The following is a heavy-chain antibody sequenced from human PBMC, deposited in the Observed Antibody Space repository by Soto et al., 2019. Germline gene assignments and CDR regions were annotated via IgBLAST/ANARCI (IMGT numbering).Heavy chain of an antibody. CDR1: GFSLTTSGMN. V-gene: IGHV2-5*02. CDR3: AHSGGSSCLCDS. CDR2: IYWDDDK. D-gene: IGHD6-13*01. Sequence: QITLKESGPTLVRPTQTLTLTCTFSGFSLTTSGMNVGWIRQPPGKALEWLALIYWDDDKRYSPSLKNRLTITKDTSKNQVVLTMTNMDPVDTATYYCAHSGGSSCLCDSWGQGTLVTVSS. J-gene: IGHJ4*02.